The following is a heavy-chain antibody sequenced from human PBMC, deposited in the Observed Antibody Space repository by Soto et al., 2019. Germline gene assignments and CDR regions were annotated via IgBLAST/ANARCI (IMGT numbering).Heavy chain of an antibody. D-gene: IGHD2-15*01. CDR3: ATPSGGGFSGDFDI. CDR2: TYKSGDT. Sequence: EVQLVESGGGLVQPVGSLRLACAASGFSVSNNYMTWVRQAPGKGLEWVSATYKSGDTYYADSVKGRFTVSRHTSKNTLYLQMNSLRPEATALSSCATPSGGGFSGDFDIWGQGTMVIVSS. J-gene: IGHJ3*02. V-gene: IGHV3-53*04. CDR1: GFSVSNNY.